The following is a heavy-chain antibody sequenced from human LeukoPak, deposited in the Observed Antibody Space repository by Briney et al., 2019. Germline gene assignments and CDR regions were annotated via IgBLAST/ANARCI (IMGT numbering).Heavy chain of an antibody. Sequence: SSQTLSLTCTVSGGSISSGDYYWSWIRQPPGKGLEWIGNIYNSGNAYYNPSLESRVTISVDTSKKELYLKLTSVTAADTAVYYCARLGGSGNYLFDYWGQGTLVTVSS. CDR3: ARLGGSGNYLFDY. CDR1: GGSISSGDYY. J-gene: IGHJ4*02. CDR2: IYNSGNA. V-gene: IGHV4-30-2*03. D-gene: IGHD3-10*01.